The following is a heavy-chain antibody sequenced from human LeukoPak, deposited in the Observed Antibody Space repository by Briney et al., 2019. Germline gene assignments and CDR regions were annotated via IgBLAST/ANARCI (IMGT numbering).Heavy chain of an antibody. J-gene: IGHJ5*02. Sequence: GGSLRLSCPASGCTFSTYSLNGVGQAPGKGLEWVSYIGTTGSTRYYADSVKGRFTNSRDNAKNSLYLQMNSLRAEDTAVYYCASFDRYTWGQGTLVTVSS. CDR1: GCTFSTYS. D-gene: IGHD1-1*01. CDR3: ASFDRYT. V-gene: IGHV3-48*01. CDR2: IGTTGSTR.